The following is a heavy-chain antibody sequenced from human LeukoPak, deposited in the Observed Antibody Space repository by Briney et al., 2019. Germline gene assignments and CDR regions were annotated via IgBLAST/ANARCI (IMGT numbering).Heavy chain of an antibody. Sequence: GGSLRLSCAASGFTFSDYWMAWVRQAPGKGLEWVAHIKEDGSYTESGDSLKGRFTISRDNAENSLFPQMNSLRVEDTAVYYCARWRSGRSEFDYWGQGTLVTVSS. D-gene: IGHD6-19*01. CDR1: GFTFSDYW. V-gene: IGHV3-7*01. CDR3: ARWRSGRSEFDY. CDR2: IKEDGSYT. J-gene: IGHJ4*02.